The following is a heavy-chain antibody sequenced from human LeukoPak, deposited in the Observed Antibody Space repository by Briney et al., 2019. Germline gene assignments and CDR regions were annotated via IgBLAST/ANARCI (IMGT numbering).Heavy chain of an antibody. V-gene: IGHV3-48*03. Sequence: GGSLRLSCAASGFTFSSYEMNWVRQAPGEGLEWVSYISSSGSTIYYADSVKGRFTISRDNAKNSLYLQMNSLRAEDTAVYYCARDTHYYDSSGYYFAWPFDYWGQGTLVTVSS. D-gene: IGHD3-22*01. CDR2: ISSSGSTI. J-gene: IGHJ4*02. CDR1: GFTFSSYE. CDR3: ARDTHYYDSSGYYFAWPFDY.